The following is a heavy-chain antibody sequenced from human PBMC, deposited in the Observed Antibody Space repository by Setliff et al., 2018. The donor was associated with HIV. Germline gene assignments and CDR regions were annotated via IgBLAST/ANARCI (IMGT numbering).Heavy chain of an antibody. CDR3: ARVLDDCRRTSCHGGFDY. J-gene: IGHJ4*02. Sequence: PGGSLRLSCAASGFTFSNYWMSWVRQAPGKGLEWVASIKQDGSEKYYVDSVKGRFTIARDNAKKSMYLQMNSLRAEDTAVYYCARVLDDCRRTSCHGGFDYWGQGTLVTVSS. CDR2: IKQDGSEK. CDR1: GFTFSNYW. D-gene: IGHD2-2*01. V-gene: IGHV3-7*01.